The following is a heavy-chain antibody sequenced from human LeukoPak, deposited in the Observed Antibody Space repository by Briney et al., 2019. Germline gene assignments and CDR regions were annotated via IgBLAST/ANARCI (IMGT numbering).Heavy chain of an antibody. CDR3: ARGDYYGSGSYWCYFDY. CDR1: WLTFSTYT. V-gene: IGHV3-30*04. J-gene: IGHJ4*02. D-gene: IGHD3-10*01. Sequence: RGSLRLCYAPCWLTFSTYTMQWVCQAPGKGLEWVAVISYDGSLKYYADSVKGRFTISRDNSKNTVFLQMNSLRAEDTAVYYCARGDYYGSGSYWCYFDYWGQGTLVTVSS. CDR2: ISYDGSLK.